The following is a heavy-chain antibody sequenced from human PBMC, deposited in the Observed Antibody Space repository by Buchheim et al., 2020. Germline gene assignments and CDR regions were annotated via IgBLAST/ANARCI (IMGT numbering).Heavy chain of an antibody. D-gene: IGHD3-22*01. CDR3: ARDRHSRD. CDR1: GFTFSDYS. V-gene: IGHV3-48*04. Sequence: VQLVESGGGLVQPGGSLRLSCAASGFTFSDYSMNWVRQAPGKGLEWVSYINSSSNVIYYADSVKGRFTISRDNAKKSLYLQMDSLRAEDTATYYCARDRHSRDWGQGTL. CDR2: INSSSNVI. J-gene: IGHJ4*02.